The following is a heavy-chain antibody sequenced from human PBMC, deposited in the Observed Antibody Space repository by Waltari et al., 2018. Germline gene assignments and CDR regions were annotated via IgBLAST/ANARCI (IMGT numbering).Heavy chain of an antibody. V-gene: IGHV3-23*01. D-gene: IGHD3-10*01. CDR2: MGGSGGVT. CDR3: AKSRGDSVIYRHDAFDI. Sequence: EVQLLESGGGLVQPGGSQRLSCAASGFTFNSYAMSWVRQAPGKGLELVVAMGGSGGVTYAAEFVKGRFTITRDNSKSTVYLQMNSLRAEDTAVYYCAKSRGDSVIYRHDAFDILGQGTMVTVSS. CDR1: GFTFNSYA. J-gene: IGHJ3*02.